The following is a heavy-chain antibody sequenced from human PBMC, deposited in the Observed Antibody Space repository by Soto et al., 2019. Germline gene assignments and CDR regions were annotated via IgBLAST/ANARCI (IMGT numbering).Heavy chain of an antibody. J-gene: IGHJ6*04. V-gene: IGHV1-18*01. CDR2: ISGYNGNT. CDR3: SRFIMVGGWFDPNYYHGIEV. D-gene: IGHD6-19*01. Sequence: QVQLVQSGAEVKKPGASVTVSCKTSGYTFSNYGINWVRQAPGQGLEWMGGISGYNGNTNYAQTVQSRVTMTTDPSTGTVYMELRSLKSDDTAIYYCSRFIMVGGWFDPNYYHGIEVWGEGTMVTVSS. CDR1: GYTFSNYG.